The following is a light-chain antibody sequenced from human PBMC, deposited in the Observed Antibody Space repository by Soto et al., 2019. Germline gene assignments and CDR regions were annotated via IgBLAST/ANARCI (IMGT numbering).Light chain of an antibody. V-gene: IGKV3-15*01. J-gene: IGKJ1*01. CDR2: GAS. CDR1: QSVNSN. CDR3: QQYNNWWT. Sequence: EIVMTQSPATLSVSPGERATLSCRASQSVNSNLAWYQQKPGQAPRLLISGASTRATGIPARFSGSGSETEFTRTISSLQSEDFAVYYCQQYNNWWTFGQGTQVEMK.